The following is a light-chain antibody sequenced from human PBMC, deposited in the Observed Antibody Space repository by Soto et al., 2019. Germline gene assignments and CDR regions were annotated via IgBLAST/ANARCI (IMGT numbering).Light chain of an antibody. V-gene: IGKV3-15*01. CDR1: QSVSSN. CDR3: QQYNNWPPGVT. CDR2: GAS. J-gene: IGKJ4*01. Sequence: EIVMTQSPATLSVSPGERATLSCRASQSVSSNLAWYQQKPGQAPRLLIYGASTRATGIPARFSGSGSGTEFTLTVSSLQSEDFAVYYCQQYNNWPPGVTFGGGTKVVIK.